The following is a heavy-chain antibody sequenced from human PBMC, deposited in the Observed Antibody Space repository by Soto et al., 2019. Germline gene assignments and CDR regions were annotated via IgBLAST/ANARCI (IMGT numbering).Heavy chain of an antibody. CDR1: GGSMTSGDQY. CDR2: INHMGSL. Sequence: SETLSLTCTVTGGSMTSGDQYWTWIRHRPGEGLEWFGYINHMGSLYYNPSLKSRVSMSVDTSKNQFSLNLSSVNAVATAVYYCARERPRRQGRNMDVWGQGTT. CDR3: ARERPRRQGRNMDV. V-gene: IGHV4-31*03. D-gene: IGHD3-10*01. J-gene: IGHJ6*01.